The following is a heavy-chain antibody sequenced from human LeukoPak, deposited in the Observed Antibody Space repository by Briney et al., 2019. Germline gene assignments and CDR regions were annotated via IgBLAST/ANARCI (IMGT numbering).Heavy chain of an antibody. D-gene: IGHD6-19*01. V-gene: IGHV4-59*08. CDR1: GGSMSSYY. Sequence: SEPLSLTCTVSGGSMSSYYWRWIRQPPGRGLEWIWYIYNRRSTSYNPSLKSRVTISVDTSKNHCSLKLSSVSAADTAVYYCARRESSGYFDNWGQGTLVTVSS. J-gene: IGHJ4*02. CDR2: IYNRRST. CDR3: ARRESSGYFDN.